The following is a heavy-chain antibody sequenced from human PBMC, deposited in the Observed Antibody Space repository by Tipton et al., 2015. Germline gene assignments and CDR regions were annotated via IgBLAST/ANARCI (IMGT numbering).Heavy chain of an antibody. CDR2: IYYSGST. D-gene: IGHD6-13*01. J-gene: IGHJ4*02. CDR1: GGSVSSGSYY. CDR3: ARWEQQLVRFDY. V-gene: IGHV4-61*01. Sequence: TLSLTCTVSGGSVSSGSYYWSWIRQPPGKGLEWIGYIYYSGSTNYNPSLKSRVTISVDTSKNQFSLKLSSVTAADTAVYYCARWEQQLVRFDYWGQGTLVTVSS.